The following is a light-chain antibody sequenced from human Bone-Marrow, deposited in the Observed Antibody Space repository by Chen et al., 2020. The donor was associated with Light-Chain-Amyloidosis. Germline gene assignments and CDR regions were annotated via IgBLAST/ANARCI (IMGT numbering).Light chain of an antibody. Sequence: NFILNQDHPVPESPGKTVTISCTCSSGDIATNYVQWYPQRPGSAPTTAICKNDLHPSGVPHRFSGSVGPSSNSDALTISALETRDEADYSYQSYATNHWIFGGGTHLTVL. V-gene: IGLV6-57*02. CDR3: QSYATNHWI. J-gene: IGLJ7*01. CDR1: SGDIATNY. CDR2: KND.